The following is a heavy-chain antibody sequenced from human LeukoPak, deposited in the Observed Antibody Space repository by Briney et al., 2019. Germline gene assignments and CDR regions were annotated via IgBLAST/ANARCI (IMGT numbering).Heavy chain of an antibody. J-gene: IGHJ3*02. CDR2: IYYSGST. V-gene: IGHV4-59*12. CDR1: GGSISSYY. CDR3: ARDLMVRGVIILDAFDI. D-gene: IGHD3-10*01. Sequence: PSETLSLTCTVSGGSISSYYWSWIRQPPGKGLEWIGYIYYSGSTNYNPSLKSRVTISVDTSKNQFSLKLSSVTAADTAVYYCARDLMVRGVIILDAFDIWGQGTMVTVSS.